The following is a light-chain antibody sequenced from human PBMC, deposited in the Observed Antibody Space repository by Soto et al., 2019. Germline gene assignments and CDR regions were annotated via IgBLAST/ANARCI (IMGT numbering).Light chain of an antibody. CDR2: KAA. V-gene: IGKV1-5*03. CDR1: DNIVRG. CDR3: KHYNSFSRT. Sequence: DIQMTQSPSSLSASVRVRVAITCRASDNIVRGLAWYQHKPGQAPKLLIYKAANLADEVHSRFAGSGPGKDLTLTITRLQPDDFSTYYCKHYNSFSRTFGQGTKVDIK. J-gene: IGKJ1*01.